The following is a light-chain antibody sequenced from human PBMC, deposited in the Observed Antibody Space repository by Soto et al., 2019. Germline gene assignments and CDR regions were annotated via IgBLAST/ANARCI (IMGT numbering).Light chain of an antibody. CDR3: AAWDDSLNGPV. V-gene: IGLV1-44*01. J-gene: IGLJ2*01. Sequence: QLVLTQPPSASGTPGQRVTISCSGGTSNIGSNTVNWYRQFPGTAPKLLIYADNRRPAGVPDRFSGSRSGTSASLAISGLQSEDETDYYCAAWDDSLNGPVFGGGTKLTVL. CDR2: ADN. CDR1: TSNIGSNT.